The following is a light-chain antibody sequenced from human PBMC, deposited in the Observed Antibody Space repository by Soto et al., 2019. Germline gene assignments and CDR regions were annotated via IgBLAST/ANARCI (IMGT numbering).Light chain of an antibody. J-gene: IGKJ1*01. CDR2: EVS. Sequence: IVMSQTPISLSVIPGQPASISCKSSQSVVHSDGKNYVCWYLERPGQPPHLLIYEVSYRFSGVPDRFSGSRSGTNVTLKIRRVEAQDVGVYYFMQTKQLPVTFGQGTRVEIK. CDR3: MQTKQLPVT. CDR1: QSVVHSDGKNY. V-gene: IGKV2D-29*01.